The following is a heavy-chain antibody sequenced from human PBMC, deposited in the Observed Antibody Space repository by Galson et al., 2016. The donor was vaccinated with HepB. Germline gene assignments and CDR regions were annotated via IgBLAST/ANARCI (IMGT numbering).Heavy chain of an antibody. V-gene: IGHV3-30*18. Sequence: SLRLSCAASGFTFSSFGMHWVRQAPGKGLEWVALISYDGTNKYYADYVKGRFTISRDYSKNTLYLKMNSLKAEDKAVYYCAKAAYGGTNYFDYWGQGTLVTVSS. J-gene: IGHJ4*02. CDR1: GFTFSSFG. CDR2: ISYDGTNK. D-gene: IGHD4-23*01. CDR3: AKAAYGGTNYFDY.